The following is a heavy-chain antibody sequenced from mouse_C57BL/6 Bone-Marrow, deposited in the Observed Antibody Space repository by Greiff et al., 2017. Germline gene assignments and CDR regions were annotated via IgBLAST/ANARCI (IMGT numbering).Heavy chain of an antibody. CDR3: AREISLRPNAMDY. V-gene: IGHV5-17*01. J-gene: IGHJ4*01. D-gene: IGHD2-12*01. CDR1: GFTFSDYG. CDR2: ISSGSSTI. Sequence: EVKLMESGGGLVKPGGSLKLSCAASGFTFSDYGMHWVRQAPEQGLEWVAYISSGSSTIYYADTVKGRFTISRDNAKNTLFLQMTSLRSEHTAMYYCAREISLRPNAMDYWGQGTSVTVSS.